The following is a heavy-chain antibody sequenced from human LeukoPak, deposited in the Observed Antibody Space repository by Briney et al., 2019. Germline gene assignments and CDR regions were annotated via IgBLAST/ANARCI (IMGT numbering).Heavy chain of an antibody. CDR3: ARRQNFDWLLSAPKVTFDY. CDR2: INHSGST. V-gene: IGHV4-34*01. D-gene: IGHD3-9*01. J-gene: IGHJ4*02. Sequence: PSETLSLTCAVSGGSFSGYYWSWIRQPPGKGLEWIGEINHSGSTNYNPSLKSRVTISVDTSKNQFSLKLSTVTAADTAAYYCARRQNFDWLLSAPKVTFDYWGQGTLVTVSS. CDR1: GGSFSGYY.